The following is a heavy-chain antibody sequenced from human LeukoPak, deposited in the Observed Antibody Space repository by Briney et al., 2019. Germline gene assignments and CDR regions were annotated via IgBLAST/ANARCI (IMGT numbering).Heavy chain of an antibody. Sequence: GGSLRLSRAASGFTFSSYAMSWVRQAPGKGLEWVPGISGSGGSTYYADSVKGRFTISRDNSKNTLYLQMNSLRAEDTAVYYCATTADYWGSYGWGQGTLVTVSS. CDR1: GFTFSSYA. D-gene: IGHD7-27*01. CDR2: ISGSGGST. CDR3: ATTADYWGSYG. V-gene: IGHV3-23*01. J-gene: IGHJ4*02.